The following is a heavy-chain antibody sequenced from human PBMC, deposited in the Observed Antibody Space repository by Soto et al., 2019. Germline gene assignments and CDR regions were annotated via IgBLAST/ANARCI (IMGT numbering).Heavy chain of an antibody. V-gene: IGHV3-23*01. CDR2: ISGSGGST. CDR3: ARRTVGWYFDL. CDR1: GFTFSIYA. D-gene: IGHD4-17*01. J-gene: IGHJ2*01. Sequence: EVQLLESGGGLVQPEGSLRLSCAASGFTFSIYARNWVRQAPGKGLEWCSVISGSGGSTYYAYSVKGRFTISRDNSKNTLYFQMNSRRDEDPAVYYCARRTVGWYFDLWGRGTLVTVSS.